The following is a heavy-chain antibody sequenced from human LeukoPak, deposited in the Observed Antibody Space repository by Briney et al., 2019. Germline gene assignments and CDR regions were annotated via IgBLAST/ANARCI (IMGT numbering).Heavy chain of an antibody. V-gene: IGHV1-46*01. D-gene: IGHD3-22*01. CDR2: INPSGGST. CDR3: AARYDSSGYYYVKAFDI. CDR1: GYTFTSYY. Sequence: ASVKVSCKASGYTFTSYYMHWVRQAPGQGLEWMGIINPSGGSTSYAQKFQERVTITRDMSTSTAYMELSSLRSEDTAVYYCAARYDSSGYYYVKAFDIWGQGTMVTVSS. J-gene: IGHJ3*02.